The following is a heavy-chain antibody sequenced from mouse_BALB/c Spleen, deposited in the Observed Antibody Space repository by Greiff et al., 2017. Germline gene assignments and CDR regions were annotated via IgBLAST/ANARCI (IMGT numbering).Heavy chain of an antibody. CDR2: ISDGGSYT. D-gene: IGHD4-1*01. CDR1: GFTFSDYY. CDR3: ATGYYFDY. J-gene: IGHJ2*01. Sequence: DVKLVESGGGLVKPGGSLKLSCAASGFTFSDYYMYWVRQTPEKRLEWVATISDGGSYTYYPDSVKGRFTISRDNAKNNLYLQMSSLKSEDTAMYYCATGYYFDYWGQGTTLTVSS. V-gene: IGHV5-4*02.